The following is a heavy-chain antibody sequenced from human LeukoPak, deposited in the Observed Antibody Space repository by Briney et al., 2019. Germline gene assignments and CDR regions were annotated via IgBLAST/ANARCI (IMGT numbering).Heavy chain of an antibody. D-gene: IGHD6-19*01. CDR2: IYYTGSA. CDR3: ARHGPGSGWSFDY. CDR1: GDSISNNNYY. V-gene: IGHV4-39*01. Sequence: PSETLSLTCTVSGDSISNNNYYWGWIRQPPGKGLEWIGGIYYTGSAYYSPSPKSRVTISVDTSKNQFPLKLSSVTAADTAIYYCARHGPGSGWSFDYWGQGTLVTVSS. J-gene: IGHJ4*02.